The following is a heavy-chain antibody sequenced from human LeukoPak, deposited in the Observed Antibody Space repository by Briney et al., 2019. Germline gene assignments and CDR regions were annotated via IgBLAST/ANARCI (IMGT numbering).Heavy chain of an antibody. J-gene: IGHJ3*02. CDR1: GYTFTSYG. CDR3: ARDFPYDYDFWSGYSHDAFDI. D-gene: IGHD3-3*01. V-gene: IGHV1-18*01. Sequence: ASVKVSCKASGYTFTSYGISWVRQAPGQGLEWMGWISAYNGNTNYAQKLQGRVTMTTDTSTSTAYMELRSLRSDDTAVYYCARDFPYDYDFWSGYSHDAFDIWGQGTMVTVPS. CDR2: ISAYNGNT.